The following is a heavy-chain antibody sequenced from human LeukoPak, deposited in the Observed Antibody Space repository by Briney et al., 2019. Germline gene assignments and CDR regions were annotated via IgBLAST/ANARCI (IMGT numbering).Heavy chain of an antibody. CDR3: ALTYYYDSSGYID. V-gene: IGHV4-4*02. CDR2: IYHSGST. CDR1: GGSISSGNW. D-gene: IGHD3-22*01. J-gene: IGHJ4*02. Sequence: SETLSLTCAVSGGSISSGNWWSWVRQPPGKGLEWIGEIYHSGSTNYNPSLKSRVTISVDTFKNQFSLKLSSVTAADTAVYYCALTYYYDSSGYIDWGQGTLVTVSS.